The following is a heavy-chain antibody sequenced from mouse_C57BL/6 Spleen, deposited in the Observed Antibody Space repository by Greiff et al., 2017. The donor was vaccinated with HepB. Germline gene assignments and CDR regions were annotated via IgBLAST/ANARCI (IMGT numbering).Heavy chain of an antibody. D-gene: IGHD2-3*01. CDR2: INPGSGGT. CDR3: ARGRGIYEGFAY. J-gene: IGHJ3*01. CDR1: GYAFTNYL. V-gene: IGHV1-54*01. Sequence: VKLQESGAELVRPGTSVKVSCKASGYAFTNYLIEWVKQRPGQGLEWIGVINPGSGGTNYNEKFKGKATLTADKSSSTAYMQLSSLTSEDSAVYFCARGRGIYEGFAYWGQGTLVTVSA.